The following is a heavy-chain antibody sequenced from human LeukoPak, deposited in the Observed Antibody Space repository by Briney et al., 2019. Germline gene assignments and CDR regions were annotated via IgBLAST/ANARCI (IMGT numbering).Heavy chain of an antibody. CDR3: ARGSGWYRAFDI. D-gene: IGHD6-19*01. CDR2: IYYSGST. CDR1: GGSFSGYY. J-gene: IGHJ3*02. Sequence: ETLSLTCAVHGGSFSGYYWGWIRQPPGKGLEWIGSIYYSGSTYYNPSLKSRVTISVDTSKNQFSLKLSSVTAADTAVYYCARGSGWYRAFDIWGQGTMVTVSS. V-gene: IGHV4-34*01.